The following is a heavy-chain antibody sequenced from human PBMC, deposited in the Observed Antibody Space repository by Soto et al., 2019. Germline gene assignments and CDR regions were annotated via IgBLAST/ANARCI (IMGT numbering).Heavy chain of an antibody. CDR3: ASGSYGFDY. J-gene: IGHJ4*02. CDR1: GGSISSSSYY. V-gene: IGHV4-39*01. D-gene: IGHD5-18*01. CDR2: IYYSGST. Sequence: PSETLSLTCTVSGGSISSSSYYWGWIRQPPGKGLEWIGSIYYSGSTYYNPSLKSRVTISVDTSKNQFSLKLSSVTAADTAVYYCASGSYGFDYWGKGTLVTVSS.